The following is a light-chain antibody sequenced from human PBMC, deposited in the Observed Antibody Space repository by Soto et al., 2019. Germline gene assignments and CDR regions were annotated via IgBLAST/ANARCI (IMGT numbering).Light chain of an antibody. CDR3: QQYGSSPRYT. CDR1: RRVGSGY. J-gene: IGKJ2*01. CDR2: GAS. V-gene: IGKV3-20*01. Sequence: EIVLTQSPGTLSLSPGERATLSCRAGRRVGSGYLAWYQQKPGQAPRLLIYGASSRATGIPDRFSGSGSGTDFTLTISRLEPEDFAVYYCQQYGSSPRYTFGQGTKLEIK.